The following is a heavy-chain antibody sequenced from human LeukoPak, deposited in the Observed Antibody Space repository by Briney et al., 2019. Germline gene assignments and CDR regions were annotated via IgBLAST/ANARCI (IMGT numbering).Heavy chain of an antibody. CDR2: INHSGST. J-gene: IGHJ4*02. Sequence: SETLSLTCAVYGGSFSGYYWSWIRQPPGKGLEWIGEINHSGSTNYNPSLKSRVTISVDTSKNQFSLKLSSVTAADTAVYYCARDPDYDILMSWGQGTLVAVSS. CDR3: ARDPDYDILMS. V-gene: IGHV4-34*01. D-gene: IGHD3-9*01. CDR1: GGSFSGYY.